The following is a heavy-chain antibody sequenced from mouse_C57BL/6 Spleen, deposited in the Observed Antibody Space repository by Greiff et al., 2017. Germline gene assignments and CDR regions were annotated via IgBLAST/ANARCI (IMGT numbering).Heavy chain of an antibody. CDR3: ALHYYGSSYPYWYFDV. J-gene: IGHJ1*03. CDR2: IYPGDGDT. CDR1: GYAFSSSW. D-gene: IGHD1-1*01. Sequence: QVQLKQSGPELVKPGASVKISCKASGYAFSSSWMNWVKQRPGKGLEWIGRIYPGDGDTNYNGKFKGKATLTADKSSSTAYMQLSSLTSEDSAVXFCALHYYGSSYPYWYFDVWGTGTTATVAS. V-gene: IGHV1-82*01.